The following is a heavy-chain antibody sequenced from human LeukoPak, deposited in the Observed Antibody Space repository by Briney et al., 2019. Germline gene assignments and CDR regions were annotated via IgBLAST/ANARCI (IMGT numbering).Heavy chain of an antibody. D-gene: IGHD2-2*02. J-gene: IGHJ4*02. CDR2: ISSSGSYI. CDR3: ARDVSRDVSCYTD. CDR1: GFTFSSYS. V-gene: IGHV3-21*01. Sequence: GGSLRLSCAASGFTFSSYSMNWVRQAPGKGLEWVSSISSSGSYIYFADSMKGRFNISRDNAGNSVYLQMNSLRVDDTAVYFCARDVSRDVSCYTDWGQGTLVTVSS.